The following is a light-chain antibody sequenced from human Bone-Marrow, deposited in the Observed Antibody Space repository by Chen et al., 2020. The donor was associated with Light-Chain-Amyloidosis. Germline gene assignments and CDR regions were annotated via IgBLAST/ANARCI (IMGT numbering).Light chain of an antibody. CDR3: QQYGTSPLT. Sequence: EIVLTQSPGTLSLSPGEGANLSCRASQTISSSYLTWYQQKFGQAPRLLIYGSSSRATGIPDRFTGSGSGTDFTLTTNRLEPEDFAVYYCQQYGTSPLTFGGGTKVEIK. CDR2: GSS. J-gene: IGKJ4*01. CDR1: QTISSSY. V-gene: IGKV3-20*01.